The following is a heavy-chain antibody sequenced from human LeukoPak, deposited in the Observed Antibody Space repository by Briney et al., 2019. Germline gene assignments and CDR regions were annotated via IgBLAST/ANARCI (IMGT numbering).Heavy chain of an antibody. D-gene: IGHD1-1*01. CDR3: ARGTPGDY. V-gene: IGHV4-39*01. CDR1: GGSISSSSYY. CDR2: IYCSGST. Sequence: PSETLSLTCTVSGGSISSSSYYWGWIRQPSGKGLEWIGSIYCSGSTYYNPSLKSRVTISVDTSKNQFSLKLSSVTAADTAVYYCARGTPGDYWGQGTLVTVSS. J-gene: IGHJ4*02.